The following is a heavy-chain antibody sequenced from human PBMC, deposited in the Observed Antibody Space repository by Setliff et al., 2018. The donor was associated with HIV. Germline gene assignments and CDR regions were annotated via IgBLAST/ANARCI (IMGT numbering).Heavy chain of an antibody. J-gene: IGHJ4*02. CDR3: AKDIVSEMYYYDRSGYYPLDY. V-gene: IGHV3-30*02. CDR2: TPNDGSYK. D-gene: IGHD3-22*01. Sequence: GGSLRLSCAASNFTFSFYGMHWVRQAPGKGLEWVSFTPNDGSYKNYADSVKGRFTISRDNSKNTLYLQMNSLRAEDTAVYYCAKDIVSEMYYYDRSGYYPLDYGGKVTLVTV. CDR1: NFTFSFYG.